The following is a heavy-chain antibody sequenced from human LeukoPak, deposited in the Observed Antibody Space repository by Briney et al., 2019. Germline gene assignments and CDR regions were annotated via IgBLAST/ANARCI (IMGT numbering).Heavy chain of an antibody. CDR2: IYYSGST. J-gene: IGHJ4*02. CDR1: GVSISSGDHY. V-gene: IGHV4-30-4*01. Sequence: PSQTLSLTCTVSGVSISSGDHYWGWIRQPPGKGLEWIGYIYYSGSTYYNPSLKSRFTISVDTSKNQFSLKLSSVTAADTAVYYCASALPLDYYGSGSPTFDDWGQGTLVTVSS. CDR3: ASALPLDYYGSGSPTFDD. D-gene: IGHD3-10*01.